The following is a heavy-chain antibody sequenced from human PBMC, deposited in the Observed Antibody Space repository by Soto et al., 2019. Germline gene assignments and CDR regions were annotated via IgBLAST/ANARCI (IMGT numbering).Heavy chain of an antibody. D-gene: IGHD4-17*01. J-gene: IGHJ5*02. CDR3: ARDFADYGDAT. Sequence: ASVKVSCKASGGTFSSYAISWVRQAPGQGLEWMGGIIPIFGTANYAQKFQGRVTITADESTSTAYMELSSLRSEDTSVYYCARDFADYGDATWGQGTLITVSS. V-gene: IGHV1-69*13. CDR1: GGTFSSYA. CDR2: IIPIFGTA.